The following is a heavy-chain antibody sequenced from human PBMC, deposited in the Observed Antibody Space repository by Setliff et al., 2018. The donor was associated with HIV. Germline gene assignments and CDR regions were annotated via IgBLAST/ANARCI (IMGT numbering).Heavy chain of an antibody. Sequence: SETLSLTCNLSGVSIPTNYWNWIRQPAGKGLEWIGRIYTTGGTNYNPALKSRVTMSIDTSKNQVSLKLNSVTAADTATYYCARSNPGITAGLLAYWGPGTLVTVSS. J-gene: IGHJ4*02. D-gene: IGHD6-13*01. V-gene: IGHV4-4*07. CDR3: ARSNPGITAGLLAY. CDR1: GVSIPTNY. CDR2: IYTTGGT.